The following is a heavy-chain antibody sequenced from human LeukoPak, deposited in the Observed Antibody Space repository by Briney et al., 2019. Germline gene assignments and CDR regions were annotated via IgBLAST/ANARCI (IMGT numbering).Heavy chain of an antibody. CDR1: GFTFSSYA. CDR2: ISGSGGST. Sequence: AGGSLRLSCAASGFTFSSYAMSWVRQAPGKGLEWVSAISGSGGSTYYADSVKGRFTISRDNSKNTLYLQMNSLRAEDTAVYYCAKDPRDCSSTSCYDVYFQHWGQGTLVTVSS. V-gene: IGHV3-23*01. J-gene: IGHJ1*01. D-gene: IGHD2-2*01. CDR3: AKDPRDCSSTSCYDVYFQH.